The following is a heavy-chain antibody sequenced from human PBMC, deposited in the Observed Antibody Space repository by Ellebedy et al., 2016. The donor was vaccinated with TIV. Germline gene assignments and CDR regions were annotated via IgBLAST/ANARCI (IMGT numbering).Heavy chain of an antibody. J-gene: IGHJ3*02. D-gene: IGHD4-23*01. CDR2: IYSSGST. V-gene: IGHV4-61*03. CDR3: TYGINSDAFDI. Sequence: SETLSLTXTVSGDSVSRRSYYWSWIRQSPGKGLEWIGHIYSSGSTRYNPSLKSRLTISADTSKKYFSLNLNSATAADTAVYYCTYGINSDAFDIWGHGTVVTVSS. CDR1: GDSVSRRSYY.